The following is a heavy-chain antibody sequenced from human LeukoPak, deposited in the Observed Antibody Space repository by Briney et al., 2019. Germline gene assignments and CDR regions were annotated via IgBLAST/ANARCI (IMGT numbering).Heavy chain of an antibody. Sequence: GGSLRLSCAASGFAFSRYSMNWVRQAPGKGLEWVSVIYSGGSTYYADSVKGRFTISRDNSKNTLYLQMNSLRAEDTAVYYCARGGDVGALDYWGQGTLVTVSS. V-gene: IGHV3-66*01. CDR1: GFAFSRYS. CDR2: IYSGGST. J-gene: IGHJ4*02. D-gene: IGHD1-26*01. CDR3: ARGGDVGALDY.